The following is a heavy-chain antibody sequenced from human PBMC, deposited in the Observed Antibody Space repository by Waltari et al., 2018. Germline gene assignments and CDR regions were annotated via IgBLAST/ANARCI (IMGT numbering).Heavy chain of an antibody. CDR1: GYRFTSYW. CDR2: IYPGASDT. CDR3: ARLPATVTALFDY. V-gene: IGHV5-51*01. D-gene: IGHD4-4*01. Sequence: EVQLVQSGAGVKRPGGSLKISCKGSGYRFTSYWIGWVRQMAWKGLEWMGIIYPGASDTRDSPSFQGPVTISADKSISTAYLQWSSLKASDTAMYYCARLPATVTALFDYWGQGTLVTVSS. J-gene: IGHJ4*02.